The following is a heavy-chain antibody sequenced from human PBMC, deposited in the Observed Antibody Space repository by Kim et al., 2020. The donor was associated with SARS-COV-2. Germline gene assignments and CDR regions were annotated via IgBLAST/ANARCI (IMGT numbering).Heavy chain of an antibody. J-gene: IGHJ4*02. D-gene: IGHD2-2*03. CDR1: GFTFTGYA. V-gene: IGHV3-23*01. CDR2: IDGRAGTT. Sequence: GGSLRLSCTTSGFTFTGYAMSWVRQAPGKGLEWVSSIDGRAGTTYYVDPVKGRFTISRDNSKNTLYLQMNSLRADDTAVYYCMKGGWGWIWDHWGQGTRV. CDR3: MKGGWGWIWDH.